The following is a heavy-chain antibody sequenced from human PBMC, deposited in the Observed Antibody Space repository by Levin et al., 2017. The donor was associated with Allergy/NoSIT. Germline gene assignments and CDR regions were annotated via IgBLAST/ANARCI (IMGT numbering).Heavy chain of an antibody. V-gene: IGHV5-51*01. J-gene: IGHJ5*02. Sequence: GASVKVSCKGSGYSFTSYWIGWVRQMPGKGLEWMGIIYPGDSDTRYSPSFQGQVTISADKSISTAYLQWSSLKASDTAMYYCARRRSDYDILTGYFNWFDPWGQGTLVTVSS. CDR3: ARRRSDYDILTGYFNWFDP. CDR1: GYSFTSYW. D-gene: IGHD3-9*01. CDR2: IYPGDSDT.